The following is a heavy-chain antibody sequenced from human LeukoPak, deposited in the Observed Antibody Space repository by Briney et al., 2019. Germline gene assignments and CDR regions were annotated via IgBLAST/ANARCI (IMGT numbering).Heavy chain of an antibody. CDR3: ARDRDDYPYY. V-gene: IGHV3-21*01. CDR1: GFTFSSYS. D-gene: IGHD4-11*01. Sequence: PGGSLRLSCAASGFTFSSYSMNWDRQAPGKGLEWVSSISSSSSYIYYADSVKGRFTISRDNAKNSLYLQMNSLRAEDTAVYYCARDRDDYPYYWGQGTLVTVSS. CDR2: ISSSSSYI. J-gene: IGHJ4*02.